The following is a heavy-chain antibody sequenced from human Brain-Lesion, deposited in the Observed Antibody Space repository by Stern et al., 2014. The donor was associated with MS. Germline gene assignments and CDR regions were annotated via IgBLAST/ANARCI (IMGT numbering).Heavy chain of an antibody. CDR3: ATLSPGAGGNYYRHFDY. Sequence: VQLLESGAEVKKPGASVKVSYKVSGYTLTELSMHWVRQAPRKGLEWMGGFDPEDGETIYAQKFQGRVTMTEDTSTDTAYMELSSLRSEDTAVYYCATLSPGAGGNYYRHFDYWGQGTLVTVSS. V-gene: IGHV1-24*01. J-gene: IGHJ4*02. D-gene: IGHD1-26*01. CDR1: GYTLTELS. CDR2: FDPEDGET.